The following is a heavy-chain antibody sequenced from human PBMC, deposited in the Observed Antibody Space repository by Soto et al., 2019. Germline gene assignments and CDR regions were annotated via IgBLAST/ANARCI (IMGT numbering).Heavy chain of an antibody. D-gene: IGHD2-21*01. J-gene: IGHJ4*02. V-gene: IGHV4-30-2*01. CDR3: TRGGDAYKNGH. CDR2: TYHSGNP. CDR1: GDTISTGGYT. Sequence: SETLSLTCDVSGDTISTGGYTWAWIRQPPGKALEWIGHTYHSGNPYYNPSLKSRVTISVDTSKNQFSLKLTSVNAADTAVYYCTRGGDAYKNGHWGQGTLVTVSS.